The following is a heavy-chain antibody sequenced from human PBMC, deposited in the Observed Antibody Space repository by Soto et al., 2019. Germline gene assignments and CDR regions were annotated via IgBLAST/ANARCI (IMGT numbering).Heavy chain of an antibody. CDR2: ISSSSSYI. V-gene: IGHV3-21*01. CDR3: ARDPSNRAYYDFWSGYSYGMDV. Sequence: GRSLRLSCAASGFTFSSYAMSWVRQAQGKGLEWVSSISSSSSYIYDADSVKGRFTISRDNAKNSLYLQMNSLRAEDTTVYYCARDPSNRAYYDFWSGYSYGMDVWGQGTTVTVSS. J-gene: IGHJ6*02. D-gene: IGHD3-3*01. CDR1: GFTFSSYA.